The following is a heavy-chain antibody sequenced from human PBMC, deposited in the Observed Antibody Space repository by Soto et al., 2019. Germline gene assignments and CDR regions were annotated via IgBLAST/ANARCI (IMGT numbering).Heavy chain of an antibody. CDR1: GFTFNNYD. Sequence: EVQLVESGGGLVQPGGSLRLSCAASGFTFNNYDMDWVRQAPGKGLEWVSHISSSSGTIYYADSVKGRFTISRDNAKNSLFMQMNSLRAEDTAVYYCARGYQYYAMDVWGQGTTVTVSS. CDR3: ARGYQYYAMDV. CDR2: ISSSSGTI. D-gene: IGHD2-2*01. J-gene: IGHJ6*02. V-gene: IGHV3-48*01.